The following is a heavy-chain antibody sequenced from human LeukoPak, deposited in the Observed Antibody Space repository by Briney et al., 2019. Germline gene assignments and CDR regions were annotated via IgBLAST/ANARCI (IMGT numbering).Heavy chain of an antibody. CDR1: GGTFSSYA. CDR2: IIPILGIA. D-gene: IGHD4-17*01. J-gene: IGHJ4*02. Sequence: ASVKVSCKASGGTFSSYAISWVRQAPGQGLEWMGRIIPILGIANYAQKFQGRVTITADKSTSTAYMELSSLRSEDTAVYYCARGGVYGDHSYYFDYWGQGTLVTVSS. CDR3: ARGGVYGDHSYYFDY. V-gene: IGHV1-69*04.